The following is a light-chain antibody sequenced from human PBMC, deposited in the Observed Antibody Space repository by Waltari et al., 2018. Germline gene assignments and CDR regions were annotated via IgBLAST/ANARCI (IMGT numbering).Light chain of an antibody. CDR1: QSISIN. CDR2: EAS. V-gene: IGKV3-15*01. CDR3: QQFNDWPRT. J-gene: IGKJ1*01. Sequence: VMTQSPATLSVSQGERATRSCRASQSISINLVWYQQRPGHAPRLLIYEASMRATDIPARFSGSGSGTEFTLTISSVQSEYAAVSYCQQFNDWPRTFGQGTKVEIK.